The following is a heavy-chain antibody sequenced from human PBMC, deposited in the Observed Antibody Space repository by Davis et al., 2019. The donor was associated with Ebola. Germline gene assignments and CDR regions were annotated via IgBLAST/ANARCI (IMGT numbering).Heavy chain of an antibody. CDR3: ARGPSLGAWYYYDSSGYLDY. D-gene: IGHD3-22*01. V-gene: IGHV1-2*02. CDR2: INPNSGGT. CDR1: GYTFTGYY. J-gene: IGHJ4*02. Sequence: ASVKVSCKASGYTFTGYYMHWVRQAPGQGLEWMGWINPNSGGTNYAQKFQGRVTMTRDTSISTAYMELSRLRSDDTAVYYCARGPSLGAWYYYDSSGYLDYWGQGTLVTVSS.